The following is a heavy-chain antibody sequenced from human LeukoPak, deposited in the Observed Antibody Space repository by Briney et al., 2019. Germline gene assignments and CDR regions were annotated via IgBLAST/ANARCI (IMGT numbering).Heavy chain of an antibody. J-gene: IGHJ4*02. Sequence: PSETLSLTCTVSGGSISSSSYYWGWIRQPPGKGLEWIGSIYYSGSTYYNPSLKSRVTISVDTSKNQFSLKLSSVTAADTAVYYCARGYCTNGVCSYYFDYWGQGTLVTVSS. CDR3: ARGYCTNGVCSYYFDY. CDR2: IYYSGST. V-gene: IGHV4-39*01. CDR1: GGSISSSSYY. D-gene: IGHD2-8*01.